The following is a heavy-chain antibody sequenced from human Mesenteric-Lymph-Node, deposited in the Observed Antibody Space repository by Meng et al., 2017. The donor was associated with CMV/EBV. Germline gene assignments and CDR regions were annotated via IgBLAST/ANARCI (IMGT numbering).Heavy chain of an antibody. D-gene: IGHD2-2*02. CDR3: AKLKSTSCYSSLDY. CDR2: ISGSGGST. CDR1: GFTFSSYA. Sequence: GESLKISCAASGFTFSSYAMSWVRQAPGKGLEWVSAISGSGGSTYYADSVKGRFTISRDNSKNTLYLQMNSLRAEDTAVYYCAKLKSTSCYSSLDYWGQGTLVTVPQ. J-gene: IGHJ4*02. V-gene: IGHV3-23*01.